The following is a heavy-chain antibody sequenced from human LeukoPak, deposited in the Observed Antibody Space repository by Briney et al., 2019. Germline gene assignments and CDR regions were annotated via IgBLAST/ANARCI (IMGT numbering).Heavy chain of an antibody. Sequence: SVKVSCKASGGTFSSYAISWVRQAPGHGLEWMGRIIPIFGIANYAQKFQGRVTITADKSTSTAYMELSSLRSEDTAVYYCARLHSDYGDYWAGSGYYYYGMDVWGQGTTVTVSS. D-gene: IGHD4-17*01. V-gene: IGHV1-69*04. CDR1: GGTFSSYA. J-gene: IGHJ6*02. CDR3: ARLHSDYGDYWAGSGYYYYGMDV. CDR2: IIPIFGIA.